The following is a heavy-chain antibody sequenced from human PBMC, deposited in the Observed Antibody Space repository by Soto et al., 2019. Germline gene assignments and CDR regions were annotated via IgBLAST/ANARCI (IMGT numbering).Heavy chain of an antibody. CDR3: ARGKFVVIHPYRVATMDPEDYFDY. CDR1: GYTFTSYG. J-gene: IGHJ4*02. D-gene: IGHD5-12*01. V-gene: IGHV1-18*01. CDR2: ISAYNGNT. Sequence: GASVKVSCKASGYTFTSYGISWVRQAPGQGLEWMGWISAYNGNTNYAQKLQGRVTMTTDTSTSTAYMELRSLRSDDTAVYYCARGKFVVIHPYRVATMDPEDYFDYWGQGTLVTVSS.